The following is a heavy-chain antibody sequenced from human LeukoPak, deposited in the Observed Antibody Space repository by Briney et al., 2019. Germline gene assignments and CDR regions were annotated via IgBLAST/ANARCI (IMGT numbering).Heavy chain of an antibody. Sequence: ASVKVSCKASGYTFSSYEINWVRQATGQGLEWMGWMNPNSGNTGYPQKFQGRVTMTRNTSINTAYMELSSLTSEDTAVYYCARVGIEDAGIGGRLGFGYWGQGTLVTVS. CDR1: GYTFSSYE. D-gene: IGHD3-16*01. J-gene: IGHJ4*02. CDR3: ARVGIEDAGIGGRLGFGY. CDR2: MNPNSGNT. V-gene: IGHV1-8*01.